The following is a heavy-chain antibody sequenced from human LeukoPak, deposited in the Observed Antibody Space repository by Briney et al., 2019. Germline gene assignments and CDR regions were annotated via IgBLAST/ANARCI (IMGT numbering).Heavy chain of an antibody. CDR1: GYTFTGSY. V-gene: IGHV1-2*02. Sequence: GASAKVSCKASGYTFTGSYMHWVRQAPGQGREWMGWINPNSGGTKYALKFQGRVTMIRDTSINTAYMELSRLRSDDTAVYYCARGDGSSWTNFDFWGQGTLVTVSS. J-gene: IGHJ4*02. CDR2: INPNSGGT. D-gene: IGHD6-13*01. CDR3: ARGDGSSWTNFDF.